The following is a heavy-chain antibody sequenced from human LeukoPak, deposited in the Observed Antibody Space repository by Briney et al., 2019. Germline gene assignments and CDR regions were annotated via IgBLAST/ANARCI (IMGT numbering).Heavy chain of an antibody. CDR2: ISANGGAT. CDR1: GFTFSNFA. J-gene: IGHJ4*02. Sequence: GGSLRLSCAASGFTFSNFAMSWVRQAPGKGLECVSLISANGGATYYADSVKGRFTISRDNFKSTLYLQMNSLRADDTAVYYCAKASGSPYYFDYWGQGTLVTVSS. D-gene: IGHD3-10*01. V-gene: IGHV3-23*01. CDR3: AKASGSPYYFDY.